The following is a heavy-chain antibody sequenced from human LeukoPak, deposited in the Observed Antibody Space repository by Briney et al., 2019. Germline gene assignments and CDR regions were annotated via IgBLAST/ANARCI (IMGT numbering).Heavy chain of an antibody. D-gene: IGHD4-17*01. CDR2: ISYDGSNK. CDR1: GFTFSSYA. Sequence: PGGSLRLSCAASGFTFSSYAMHWVRQAPGKGLEWVAVISYDGSNKYYADSVKGRFTISRDNSKNTLYLQMNSLRAEDTAVYYCARFPERRDSTEDDYGEVDYYYGMDVWGQGTTVTVSS. CDR3: ARFPERRDSTEDDYGEVDYYYGMDV. J-gene: IGHJ6*02. V-gene: IGHV3-30-3*01.